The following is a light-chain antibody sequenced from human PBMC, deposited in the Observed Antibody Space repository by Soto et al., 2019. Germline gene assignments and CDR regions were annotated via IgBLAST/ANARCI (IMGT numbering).Light chain of an antibody. J-gene: IGLJ1*01. V-gene: IGLV2-8*01. CDR2: EVT. Sequence: QSALTQPPSASGSPGQSVTISCTGTSSDVGGYNYVSWYQQRPGKAPKVIIYEVTKRPSGVPDRFSGSKSGNPASLTVSGLQAEDEADYYCSSYAGSNYVFGTGTKVTVL. CDR3: SSYAGSNYV. CDR1: SSDVGGYNY.